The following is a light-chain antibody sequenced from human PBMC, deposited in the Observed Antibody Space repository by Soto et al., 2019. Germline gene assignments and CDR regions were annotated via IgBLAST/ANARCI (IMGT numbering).Light chain of an antibody. V-gene: IGLV1-40*01. Sequence: QSVLTQPPSVSGAPGQRVTISCTGSSSNVGAGYDVHWYQQLPGTAPKLLIYGDTTRPSGVPDRFSGSKSGSSASLAITGLQAEDEGDYYCQSYDSRMSGFYVFGTGTKVTVL. CDR1: SSNVGAGYD. CDR2: GDT. J-gene: IGLJ1*01. CDR3: QSYDSRMSGFYV.